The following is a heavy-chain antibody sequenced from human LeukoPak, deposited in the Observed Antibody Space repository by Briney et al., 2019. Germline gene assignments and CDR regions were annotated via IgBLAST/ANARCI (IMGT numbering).Heavy chain of an antibody. Sequence: SETLSLTCTVSGASISSYYYNWIRQPPGKGLEWIGYIYNSGTTNYNPSLKSRVTISLDRSKNQFSLKLRSVTAADTAVYYCARDRNYYGSGSYSGFDFWGQGTMVTVSS. V-gene: IGHV4-59*01. D-gene: IGHD3-10*01. CDR3: ARDRNYYGSGSYSGFDF. J-gene: IGHJ3*01. CDR2: IYNSGTT. CDR1: GASISSYY.